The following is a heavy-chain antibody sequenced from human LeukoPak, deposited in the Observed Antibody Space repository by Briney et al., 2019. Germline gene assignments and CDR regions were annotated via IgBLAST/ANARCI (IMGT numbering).Heavy chain of an antibody. V-gene: IGHV3-23*01. Sequence: GGSLRLSCAASGFTFSSYAMSWVGQAPGKGLEWVSAISGRGGITYYADSVKGRFTISRDNSKNTLYLQMNSLRAEDTAVYYCAKDGIRAYSYGWDYYYYYMDVWGKGTTVTVSS. CDR1: GFTFSSYA. CDR3: AKDGIRAYSYGWDYYYYYMDV. J-gene: IGHJ6*03. D-gene: IGHD5-18*01. CDR2: ISGRGGIT.